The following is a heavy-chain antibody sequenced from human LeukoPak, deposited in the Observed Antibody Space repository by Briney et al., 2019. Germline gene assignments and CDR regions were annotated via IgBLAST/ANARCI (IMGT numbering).Heavy chain of an antibody. J-gene: IGHJ3*02. Sequence: GGSLRLSCAASGFTFDDYGMSWVRQAPGKGLEWVSGINWNGGSTGYADSVKGRFTISRDNAKNSLYLQMNSLRAEDTALYHCARDGEYQLLSGAFDIWGQGTMVTVSS. CDR3: ARDGEYQLLSGAFDI. CDR2: INWNGGST. V-gene: IGHV3-20*01. D-gene: IGHD2-2*01. CDR1: GFTFDDYG.